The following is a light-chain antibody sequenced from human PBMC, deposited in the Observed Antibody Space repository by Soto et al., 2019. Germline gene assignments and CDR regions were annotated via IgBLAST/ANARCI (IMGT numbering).Light chain of an antibody. CDR1: QSVTSN. J-gene: IGKJ1*01. V-gene: IGKV3-15*01. CDR3: QHYNSYSEA. CDR2: DAS. Sequence: PGERATLSCGASQSVTSNYLAWYQQKPGQAPRLLIYDASTRATGIPARFSGSGSGTEFTLTISSLQSEDFATYYCQHYNSYSEAFGQGTKVDIK.